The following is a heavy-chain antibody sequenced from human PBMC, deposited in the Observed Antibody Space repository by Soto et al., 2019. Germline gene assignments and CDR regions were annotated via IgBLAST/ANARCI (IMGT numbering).Heavy chain of an antibody. D-gene: IGHD5-12*01. J-gene: IGHJ4*02. Sequence: PSETLSLTCTVSGGSISSYYWSWIRQPPGKGLEWIGYIYYSGSTNYNPSLKSRVTISVDTSKNQFSLKLSSVTAADTAVYYCARSNIVPCLFMYPYDYWGQEPLVTVSS. CDR1: GGSISSYY. V-gene: IGHV4-59*08. CDR3: ARSNIVPCLFMYPYDY. CDR2: IYYSGST.